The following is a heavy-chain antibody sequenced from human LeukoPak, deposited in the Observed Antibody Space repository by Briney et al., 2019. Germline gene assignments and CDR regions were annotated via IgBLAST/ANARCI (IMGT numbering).Heavy chain of an antibody. D-gene: IGHD6-13*01. Sequence: ASVKVSCKASGYTFTSYDINWVRQATGQGLEWMGWMNPNSGNTGYAQKFQGRVTITRNTSISTAYMELSSLRSEDTAVYYCARRRSSSRSWFDPWGQGTLVTVSS. CDR1: GYTFTSYD. CDR2: MNPNSGNT. CDR3: ARRRSSSRSWFDP. V-gene: IGHV1-8*01. J-gene: IGHJ5*02.